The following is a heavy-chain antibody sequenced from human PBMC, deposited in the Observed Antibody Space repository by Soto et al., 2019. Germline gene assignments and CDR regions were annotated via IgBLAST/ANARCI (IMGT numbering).Heavy chain of an antibody. Sequence: QAQLVESGGCVGQPGRSLRLSCAASGFICSGYAMHWVRQSPGKGLAWVAVVYDDGDTEYYADSVKGRFTISRDTSQNTLYLQTNSLRTEDSAIYYGARDTTCYEIDSWGQGTLVTVSS. CDR3: ARDTTCYEIDS. CDR1: GFICSGYA. D-gene: IGHD5-12*01. V-gene: IGHV3-30-3*01. J-gene: IGHJ4*02. CDR2: VYDDGDTE.